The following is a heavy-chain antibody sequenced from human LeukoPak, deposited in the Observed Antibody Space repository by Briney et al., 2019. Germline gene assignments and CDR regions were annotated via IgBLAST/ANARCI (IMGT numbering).Heavy chain of an antibody. Sequence: ASVTVSFKTTVYTFTVKFLHWLRQAPRHGLEWVGGIEPYSGGDVYGQNFRGRVTVTRDTSVSTAYMELSRLRSDDTAVYYCAIENYYDSSGYSKAFDYWGRGTLVTVSS. CDR1: VYTFTVKF. D-gene: IGHD3-22*01. CDR3: AIENYYDSSGYSKAFDY. CDR2: IEPYSGGD. V-gene: IGHV1-2*02. J-gene: IGHJ4*02.